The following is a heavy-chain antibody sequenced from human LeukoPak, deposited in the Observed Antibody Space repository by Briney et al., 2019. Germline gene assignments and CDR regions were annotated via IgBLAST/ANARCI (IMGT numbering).Heavy chain of an antibody. Sequence: PGGSLRLSCAASGFTVSSNYMSWVRQAPGKGLEWVSYISSSSSTIYYADSVKGRFTISRDNAKNSLYLQMNSLRAEDTAVYYCASKTLIVATSDAFDIWGLGTMVTVSS. CDR1: GFTVSSNY. V-gene: IGHV3-48*01. D-gene: IGHD2-15*01. J-gene: IGHJ3*02. CDR2: ISSSSSTI. CDR3: ASKTLIVATSDAFDI.